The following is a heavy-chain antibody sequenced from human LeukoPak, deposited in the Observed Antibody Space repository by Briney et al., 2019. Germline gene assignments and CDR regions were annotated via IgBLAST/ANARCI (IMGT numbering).Heavy chain of an antibody. V-gene: IGHV4-61*02. CDR1: GGSISSGTYY. D-gene: IGHD5-12*01. J-gene: IGHJ4*02. CDR2: VYNSGNT. CDR3: AREDSGYVEGPTDY. Sequence: PSETLSLTCTVSGGSISSGTYYWTWIRQPAGRGLEWIGRVYNSGNTNYNPSLKSRVTISIDTSKNQFSLKLSSVTAADTAVYYCAREDSGYVEGPTDYWGQGTLVTVSS.